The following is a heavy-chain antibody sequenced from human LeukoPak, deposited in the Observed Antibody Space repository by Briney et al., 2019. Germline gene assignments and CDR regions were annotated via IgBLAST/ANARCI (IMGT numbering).Heavy chain of an antibody. V-gene: IGHV4-34*01. CDR2: INHSGST. Sequence: SETLSLTCAVYGVSFGGYYWSWIRQPPGKGLEWIGEINHSGSTNYNPSLKSRVTISVDTSKNQFSLKLSSVTAADTAVYYCARVRVRGVIITHYYYGMDVWGKGTTVTVCS. D-gene: IGHD3-10*01. J-gene: IGHJ6*04. CDR1: GVSFGGYY. CDR3: ARVRVRGVIITHYYYGMDV.